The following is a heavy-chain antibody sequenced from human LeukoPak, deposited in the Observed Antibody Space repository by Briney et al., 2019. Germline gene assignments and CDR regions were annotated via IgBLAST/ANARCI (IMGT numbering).Heavy chain of an antibody. CDR2: ISSGSSYI. CDR1: GFTFSSYS. CDR3: ARDTIVGATGYYYGMDV. J-gene: IGHJ6*02. V-gene: IGHV3-21*01. D-gene: IGHD1-26*01. Sequence: GGSLRLSCAASGFTFSSYSMDWVRQAPGKGLEWVSSISSGSSYIYYADSVKGRFTISRDNAKNSLYLQMNSLRAEDTAVYYCARDTIVGATGYYYGMDVWGQGTTVTVSS.